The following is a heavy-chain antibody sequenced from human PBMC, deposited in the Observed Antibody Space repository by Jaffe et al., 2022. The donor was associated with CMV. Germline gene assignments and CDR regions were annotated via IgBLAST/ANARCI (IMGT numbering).Heavy chain of an antibody. CDR1: GYTFTSYA. Sequence: QVQLVQSGAEVKKPGASVKVSCKASGYTFTSYAMHWVRQAPGQRLEWMGWINAGNGNTKYSQKFQGRVTITRDTSASTAYMELSSLRSEDTAVYYCAKSLLGAFGGVYNWFDPWGQGTLVTVSS. CDR3: AKSLLGAFGGVYNWFDP. CDR2: INAGNGNT. D-gene: IGHD3-16*01. J-gene: IGHJ5*02. V-gene: IGHV1-3*01.